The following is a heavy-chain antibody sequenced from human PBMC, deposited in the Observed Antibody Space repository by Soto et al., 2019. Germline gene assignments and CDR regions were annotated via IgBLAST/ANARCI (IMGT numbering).Heavy chain of an antibody. CDR3: ARDLTSVRGS. CDR2: IIPIFDAT. J-gene: IGHJ4*02. Sequence: QVQMVQSGAEVKKPGSSARVSCKVSGGTFSRHSISWVRQAPGQGLEWMGGIIPIFDATQYAQKFQGRLTITADESTTTFPMDLSGLSTKYKAIYYCARDLTSVRGSWGQGTLVTVS. CDR1: GGTFSRHS. D-gene: IGHD3-10*01. V-gene: IGHV1-69*01.